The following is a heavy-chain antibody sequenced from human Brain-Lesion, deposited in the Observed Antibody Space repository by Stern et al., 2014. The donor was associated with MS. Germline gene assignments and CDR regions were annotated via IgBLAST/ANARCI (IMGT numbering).Heavy chain of an antibody. J-gene: IGHJ6*02. D-gene: IGHD6-19*01. CDR1: GFTFSSYG. CDR3: AKDKKDSSGWNLYFYGMDV. V-gene: IGHV3-33*06. CDR2: IWVDGTKK. Sequence: QMQLVQSGGGVVQPGRSLRLSCAVSGFTFSSYGMYWVRQAPGQGLEWVAGIWVDGTKKNYIESVKGRFTISRDNSKNTLSLQMTSLRAEDTAVYYCAKDKKDSSGWNLYFYGMDVWGQGTTVIVSS.